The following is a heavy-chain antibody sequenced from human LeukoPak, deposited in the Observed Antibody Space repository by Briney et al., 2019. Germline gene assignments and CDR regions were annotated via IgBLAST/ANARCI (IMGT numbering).Heavy chain of an antibody. CDR2: IYHSGST. Sequence: SQTLSLTCTVSGGSISSGGYYWRWIRQPPGKGLEWIGYIYHSGSTYYNPSLKSRVTISVDRSKNQFSLKLSSVTAADTAVYYCARDHVAAATDYWGQGTLVTVSS. V-gene: IGHV4-30-2*01. CDR3: ARDHVAAATDY. J-gene: IGHJ4*02. CDR1: GGSISSGGYY. D-gene: IGHD6-13*01.